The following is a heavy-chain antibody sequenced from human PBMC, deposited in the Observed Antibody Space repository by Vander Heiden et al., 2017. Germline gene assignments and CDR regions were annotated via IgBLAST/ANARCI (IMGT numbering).Heavy chain of an antibody. Sequence: QVQLQESGPGLVRPSETLSLTCAVSGGSMGNYYWNWLRQPAGKALEWLGRIYTGGSTNYNPSLKSRVTMSVATSKNQFSLKLTSVTAADTAVYYCVGNYYDSRGYYFIDSWGQGTLVTVS. CDR3: VGNYYDSRGYYFIDS. D-gene: IGHD3-22*01. CDR2: IYTGGST. J-gene: IGHJ4*02. CDR1: GGSMGNYY. V-gene: IGHV4-4*07.